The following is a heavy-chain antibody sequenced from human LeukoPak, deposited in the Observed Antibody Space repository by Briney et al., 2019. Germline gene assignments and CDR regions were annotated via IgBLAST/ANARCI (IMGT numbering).Heavy chain of an antibody. D-gene: IGHD5-18*01. CDR3: ARVAERGYTFGYNY. J-gene: IGHJ4*02. CDR2: IYPGDSDT. CDR1: GYSFTSYW. V-gene: IGHV5-51*04. Sequence: GESLKISCKGSGYSFTSYWIGWVRQMPGKGLEWMGIIYPGDSDTRYSPSFQGQVTISVDKPINTAYVQWSSLKASDTAMYYRARVAERGYTFGYNYWGQGTLVTVSS.